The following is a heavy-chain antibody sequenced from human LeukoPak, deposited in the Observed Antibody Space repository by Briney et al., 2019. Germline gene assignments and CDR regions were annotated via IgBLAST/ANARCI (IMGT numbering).Heavy chain of an antibody. D-gene: IGHD3-10*01. Sequence: KSSETLSLTCAVYGGSFSGYYWSWIRQPPGKGLEWIGEINRSGSTNYNPSLKSRVTISVDTSKNQFSLRLSSVTAADTAVYYCARDNSYGPGTFYYYYAMDVWGQGTTVTVSS. CDR3: ARDNSYGPGTFYYYYAMDV. V-gene: IGHV4-34*01. J-gene: IGHJ6*02. CDR1: GGSFSGYY. CDR2: INRSGST.